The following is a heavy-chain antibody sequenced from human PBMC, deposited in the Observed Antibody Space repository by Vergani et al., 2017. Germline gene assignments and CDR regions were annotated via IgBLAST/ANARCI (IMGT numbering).Heavy chain of an antibody. CDR3: ARHRGSGGFFPSSYFYGMDV. CDR1: DSSIMTNPY. D-gene: IGHD3-10*01. Sequence: QVQLQESGPGLVTPSETLTLTCDVSDSSIMTNPYWGWFRQSPGKGLEWIGCIHHSGDTHYNSSLKSRVSISIVSSSKFSLSLTSVTAADTAIYYCARHRGSGGFFPSSYFYGMDVWDHGTTVTVSS. V-gene: IGHV4-38-2*01. CDR2: IHHSGDT. J-gene: IGHJ6*02.